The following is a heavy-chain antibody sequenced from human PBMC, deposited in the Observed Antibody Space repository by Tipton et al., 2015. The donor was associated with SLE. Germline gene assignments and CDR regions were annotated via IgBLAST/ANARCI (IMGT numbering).Heavy chain of an antibody. J-gene: IGHJ4*02. CDR1: GGSFSGYY. CDR2: INHSGST. D-gene: IGHD3-10*01. V-gene: IGHV4-34*01. CDR3: ARGGDYYGSGNSGYFDY. Sequence: TLSLTCAVYGGSFSGYYWSWIRQPPGKGLEWIGEINHSGSTNYNPSLKSRVTISVDTSKNQFSLKLSSVTAADTAVYYCARGGDYYGSGNSGYFDYWGQGTLVTVSS.